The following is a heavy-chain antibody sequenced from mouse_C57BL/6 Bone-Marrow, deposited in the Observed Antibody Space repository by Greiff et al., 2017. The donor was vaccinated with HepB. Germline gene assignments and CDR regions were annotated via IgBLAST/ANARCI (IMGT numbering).Heavy chain of an antibody. D-gene: IGHD3-2*02. V-gene: IGHV1-52*01. CDR3: ARSELRDFFAY. Sequence: QVQLQQPGAELVRPGSSVKLSCKASGYTFTSYWMHWVKQRPIQGLEWIGNIDPSDSETHYNQKFKDKATLTVDKSSSTADMQLSSLTSEDSAVYYCARSELRDFFAYWGQGTLVTVSA. CDR1: GYTFTSYW. J-gene: IGHJ3*01. CDR2: IDPSDSET.